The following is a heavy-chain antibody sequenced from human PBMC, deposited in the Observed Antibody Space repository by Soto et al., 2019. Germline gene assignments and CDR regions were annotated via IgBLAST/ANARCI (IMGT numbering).Heavy chain of an antibody. CDR2: ISYDGSNK. Sequence: GGSLRLSCAASGFTFSSYAMHWVRQAPGKGLEWVAVISYDGSNKYYADSVKGRFTISRDNSKNTLYLQMNSLRAEDTAVYYCAREPRDGTGCFDYWGQGTLVTVSS. CDR3: AREPRDGTGCFDY. J-gene: IGHJ4*02. D-gene: IGHD1-7*01. CDR1: GFTFSSYA. V-gene: IGHV3-30-3*01.